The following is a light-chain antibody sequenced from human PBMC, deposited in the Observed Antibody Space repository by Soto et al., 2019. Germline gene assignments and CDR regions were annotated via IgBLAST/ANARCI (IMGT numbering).Light chain of an antibody. Sequence: DIQMTQSPSSLSASVGDRVTITCRASQSISSYLNWYQQKPGKAPKLLIYAASSLQSGVPSRFSGSGSATDFTLTISSLQPEDFATYYGQQSYSTPRTFGKGTKVDIK. CDR1: QSISSY. J-gene: IGKJ1*01. CDR2: AAS. V-gene: IGKV1-39*01. CDR3: QQSYSTPRT.